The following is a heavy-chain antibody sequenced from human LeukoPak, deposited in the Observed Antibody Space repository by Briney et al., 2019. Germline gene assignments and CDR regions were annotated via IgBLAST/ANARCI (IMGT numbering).Heavy chain of an antibody. Sequence: GGSLRLSCAASGFTFDDYAMHWVRQAPGKGLEWVSGISWNSGSIGYADSVKGRFTISRDNARNSLFLQMNSLTADDTAVYYCARGLGKGSSDYWGQGTLVTVSS. D-gene: IGHD6-6*01. V-gene: IGHV3-9*01. CDR3: ARGLGKGSSDY. J-gene: IGHJ4*02. CDR1: GFTFDDYA. CDR2: ISWNSGSI.